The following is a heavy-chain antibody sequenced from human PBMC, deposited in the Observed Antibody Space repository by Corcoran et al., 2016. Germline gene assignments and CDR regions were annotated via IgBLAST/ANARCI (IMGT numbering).Heavy chain of an antibody. V-gene: IGHV3-73*02. CDR2: IRSKANSYAT. D-gene: IGHD4-17*01. CDR1: GFTFSGSA. Sequence: EVQLAESGGGLVQPGGSLKLSCAASGFTFSGSAMHWVRQASGKGLEWVGRIRSKANSYATAYAASVKGRFTISRDDSKNTAYLQMNSLKTEDTAVYYCTSYYGDYGNYWGQGTLVTVSS. J-gene: IGHJ4*02. CDR3: TSYYGDYGNY.